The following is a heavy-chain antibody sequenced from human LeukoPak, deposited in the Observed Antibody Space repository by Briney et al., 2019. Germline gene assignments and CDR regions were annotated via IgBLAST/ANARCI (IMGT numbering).Heavy chain of an antibody. CDR1: GGSISSYY. J-gene: IGHJ4*02. CDR3: ARTRGDGYNDY. Sequence: SETLSLTCTVSGGSISSYYWSWIRQPPGKGLEWIGYIYYSGSTKYNPSLKSRLTISVDTTKNQFSLKLSSVTAADTAVYYCARTRGDGYNDYWGQGTLVTVSS. CDR2: IYYSGST. V-gene: IGHV4-59*01. D-gene: IGHD5-24*01.